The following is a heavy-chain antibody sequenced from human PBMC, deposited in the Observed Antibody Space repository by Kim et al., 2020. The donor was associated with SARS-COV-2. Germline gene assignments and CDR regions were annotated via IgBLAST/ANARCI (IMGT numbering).Heavy chain of an antibody. J-gene: IGHJ4*02. CDR3: AKGGGAVGFDY. Sequence: GGSLRLSCAASGFTFSSYAMTWVRQAPGKGLEWVSGISNSGGNTYYADSVKGRFTISRDNSKNTLCLQMNSLRAEDTAVYYCAKGGGAVGFDYWGQGTLVTVSS. CDR1: GFTFSSYA. D-gene: IGHD2-21*01. V-gene: IGHV3-23*01. CDR2: ISNSGGNT.